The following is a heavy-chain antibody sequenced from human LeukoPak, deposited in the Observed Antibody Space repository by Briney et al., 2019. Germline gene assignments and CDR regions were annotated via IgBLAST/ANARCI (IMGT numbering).Heavy chain of an antibody. D-gene: IGHD6-6*01. CDR2: INPNSGGT. CDR1: GYTFTGYY. CDR3: ARDYSSSSRYYFDY. V-gene: IGHV1-2*04. J-gene: IGHJ4*02. Sequence: ASVKVSCKASGYTFTGYYMHWVRQAPGQGLEWMGWINPNSGGTNYAQKFQGWVTMTRDTSISTAYMELSRLRSDDTAVYYCARDYSSSSRYYFDYWGQGTLVTVSS.